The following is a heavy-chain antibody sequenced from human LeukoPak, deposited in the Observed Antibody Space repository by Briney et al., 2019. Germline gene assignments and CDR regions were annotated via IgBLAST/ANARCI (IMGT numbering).Heavy chain of an antibody. CDR2: FDPEDGET. CDR1: GYTLTELS. Sequence: ASVKVSCKVSGYTLTELSMHWVRQAPGKGLEWMGGFDPEDGETIYAQKFQGRVTMTEDTSTDTAYMELSRLRSDVTAVYYCARAKYSSSWPFDYWGQGTLVTVSS. D-gene: IGHD6-13*01. V-gene: IGHV1-24*01. J-gene: IGHJ4*02. CDR3: ARAKYSSSWPFDY.